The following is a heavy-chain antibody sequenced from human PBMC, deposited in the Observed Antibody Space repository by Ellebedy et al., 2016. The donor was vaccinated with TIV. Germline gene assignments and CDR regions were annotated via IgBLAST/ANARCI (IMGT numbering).Heavy chain of an antibody. CDR1: GGSITNTNSY. D-gene: IGHD2-21*01. CDR2: IFYTGKT. CDR3: AKDTIAVAVGDS. Sequence: MPSETLSLTCTVSGGSITNTNSYWGWVRQPPGKGLEWIGAIFYTGKTYYNPSLKGRVTISVARSKNQFSLNLNSVTAADTAVYFCAKDTIAVAVGDSWGQGTLVTVSS. J-gene: IGHJ4*02. V-gene: IGHV4-39*07.